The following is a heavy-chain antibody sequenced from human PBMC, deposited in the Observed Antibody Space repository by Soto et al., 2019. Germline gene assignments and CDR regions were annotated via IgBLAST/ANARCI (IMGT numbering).Heavy chain of an antibody. D-gene: IGHD1-26*01. CDR1: GFIFENFG. V-gene: IGHV3-23*01. Sequence: EVVLLESGGGLEQPGGSLRLSCAASGFIFENFGMSWVRQAPGKGLEWISSISGSGFKKYYADSVKGRFTISRDNSKSTVYLESNNLNAEDTAVYHCAKNQGVELVPLATVDWFDPWGQGSVVTVSS. CDR3: AKNQGVELVPLATVDWFDP. CDR2: ISGSGFKK. J-gene: IGHJ5*02.